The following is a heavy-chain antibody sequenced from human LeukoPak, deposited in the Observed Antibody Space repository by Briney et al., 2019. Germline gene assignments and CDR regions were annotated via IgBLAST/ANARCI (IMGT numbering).Heavy chain of an antibody. D-gene: IGHD3-3*01. V-gene: IGHV3-30*02. J-gene: IGHJ4*02. CDR3: ATTSITIFGVVIGFDY. CDR1: GFTFSSYG. Sequence: PGGSLRLSCAASGFTFSSYGMHWVRQAPGKGLEGVAFIRYDGSNKYYADSVKGRFTISRDNSKNTLYLQMNSLRAEDTAVYYCATTSITIFGVVIGFDYWGQGTLVTVSS. CDR2: IRYDGSNK.